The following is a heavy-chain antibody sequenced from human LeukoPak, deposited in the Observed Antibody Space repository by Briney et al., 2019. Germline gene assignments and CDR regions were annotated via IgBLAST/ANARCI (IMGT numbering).Heavy chain of an antibody. CDR3: TRTFGYYYFYMDV. CDR2: IRTEAYDGAT. Sequence: GGSLRLSCAASGFTFGDYAISWVRQAPGKGLEWVGFIRTEAYDGATDYGASVKGRFTISRDDSKNIAYLQMNSLNTEDTAVYYCTRTFGYYYFYMDVWGKGTTVIVSS. V-gene: IGHV3-49*04. J-gene: IGHJ6*03. D-gene: IGHD3-16*01. CDR1: GFTFGDYA.